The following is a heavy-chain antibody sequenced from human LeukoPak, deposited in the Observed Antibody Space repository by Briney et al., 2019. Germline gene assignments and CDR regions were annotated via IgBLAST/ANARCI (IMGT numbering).Heavy chain of an antibody. D-gene: IGHD2-15*01. CDR1: GFTFDDYG. CDR3: AKDPGYCSGGSCYDVGTMGYFDY. J-gene: IGHJ4*02. Sequence: PWGSLRLSCAASGFTFDDYGMIWVRQAPGKGLEWVSRINHDGSSTNYADSVKGRFTISRDNSKNTLYLQMNSLRAEDTAVYYCAKDPGYCSGGSCYDVGTMGYFDYWGQGTLVTVSS. V-gene: IGHV3-NL1*01. CDR2: INHDGSST.